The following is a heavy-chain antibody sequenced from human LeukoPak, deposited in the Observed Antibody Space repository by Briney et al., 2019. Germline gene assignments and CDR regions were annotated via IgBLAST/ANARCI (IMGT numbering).Heavy chain of an antibody. CDR3: AREDANWGDFDS. Sequence: SETLSLTCTVSGGSISSSSYYWGWIRQPPGKGLEWIGSIYYSGNTNYNPSLKSRVTISLDTSKNQFSLKLSSMTAADTAEYYCAREDANWGDFDSWGQGTLVTVSS. J-gene: IGHJ4*02. V-gene: IGHV4-39*07. CDR1: GGSISSSSYY. CDR2: IYYSGNT. D-gene: IGHD7-27*01.